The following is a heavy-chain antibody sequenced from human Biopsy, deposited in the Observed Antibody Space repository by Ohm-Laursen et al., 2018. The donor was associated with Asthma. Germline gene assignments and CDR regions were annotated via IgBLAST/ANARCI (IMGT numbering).Heavy chain of an antibody. V-gene: IGHV3-30*03. CDR3: ARFKRGYSYGYAGVFDY. J-gene: IGHJ4*02. Sequence: SLRLSCAAPGFTFSSYGMHWVRQAPGKGLEWVAVISYDGSNKYYADSVKGRFTISRDNSKNTLYLQMNSLRDEDTAVYYCARFKRGYSYGYAGVFDYWGQGTLVTVSS. CDR1: GFTFSSYG. D-gene: IGHD5-18*01. CDR2: ISYDGSNK.